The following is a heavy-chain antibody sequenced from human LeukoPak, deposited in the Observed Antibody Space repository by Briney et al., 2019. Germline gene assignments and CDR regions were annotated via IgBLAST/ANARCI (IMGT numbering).Heavy chain of an antibody. CDR2: IYYSGST. CDR3: ARVSDYAHNWFDP. V-gene: IGHV4-59*12. J-gene: IGHJ5*02. D-gene: IGHD5-12*01. CDR1: GDSISSYY. Sequence: SETLSLTCTVSGDSISSYYWSWIRQPPGKGLEWIGYIYYSGSTDYNPSLKSRVTISVDTSKNQFSLKLSSVTAADTAVYYCARVSDYAHNWFDPWGQGTLVTVSS.